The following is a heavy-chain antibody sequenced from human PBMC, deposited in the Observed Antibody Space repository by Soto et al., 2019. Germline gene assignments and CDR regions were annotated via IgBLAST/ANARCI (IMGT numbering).Heavy chain of an antibody. V-gene: IGHV1-58*01. D-gene: IGHD6-19*01. CDR2: IVVASGYS. J-gene: IGHJ4*02. CDR1: GFTFGSSA. Sequence: LVQSGPDVKKPGTSVKVSCKTSGFTFGSSAVQWVRQVRGQRLEWIGWIVVASGYSNVAQKFQDRVSLTTDLSTNTAYMELSSRTSEDSAMYYCAADVIGVAGDFDHWGQGTLVSVSS. CDR3: AADVIGVAGDFDH.